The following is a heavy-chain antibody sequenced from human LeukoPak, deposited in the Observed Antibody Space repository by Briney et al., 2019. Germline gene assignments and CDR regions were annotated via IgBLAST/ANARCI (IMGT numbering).Heavy chain of an antibody. CDR3: ARDKPGQYGDYDFAFDI. CDR2: IYYSGST. D-gene: IGHD4-17*01. CDR1: GGSIRSSYYY. V-gene: IGHV4-61*01. Sequence: SETLSLTCTVSGGSIRSSYYYWSWIRQPPGKGLEWIGYIYYSGSTNYNPSLKSRVTISVDTSKNQFSLKLSSVTAADTAVYYCARDKPGQYGDYDFAFDIWGQGTMVTVSS. J-gene: IGHJ3*02.